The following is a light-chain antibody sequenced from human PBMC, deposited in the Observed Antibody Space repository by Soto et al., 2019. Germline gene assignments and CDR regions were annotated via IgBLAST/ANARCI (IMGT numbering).Light chain of an antibody. CDR3: QQSCSIPPH. CDR1: QIISSY. J-gene: IGKJ4*01. V-gene: IGKV1-39*01. CDR2: AAS. Sequence: IQMTQSPSALSASLGDRVTITCWASQIISSYLNWYQQKPGKAPKLLIYAASSLQSGVPSRFSGSGSGTDFTLTISSVQPEDFATYYCQQSCSIPPHFGGGTKVDI.